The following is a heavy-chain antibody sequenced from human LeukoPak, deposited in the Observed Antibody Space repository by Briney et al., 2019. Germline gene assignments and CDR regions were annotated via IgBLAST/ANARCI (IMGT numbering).Heavy chain of an antibody. CDR2: IAPISGTP. CDR3: AREGEYYAESGNLIDAADV. CDR1: GGTFTHFV. D-gene: IGHD3-10*01. Sequence: SVKVSCKASGGTFTHFVISWLRQAPGQGLEWMGGIAPISGTPVYAQKFQDRVNITADTSTNTAYMEMSSLTSEDTAMYYCAREGEYYAESGNLIDAADVWGQGTMVIVS. V-gene: IGHV1-69*06. J-gene: IGHJ3*01.